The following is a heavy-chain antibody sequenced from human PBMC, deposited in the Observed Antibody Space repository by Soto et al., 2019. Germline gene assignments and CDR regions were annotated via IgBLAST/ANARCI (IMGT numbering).Heavy chain of an antibody. CDR2: IFGSGET. V-gene: IGHV4-4*07. Sequence: QVQLQESGPGLLKPSETLSLTCTVSGASMRNYYWSWIRQPAGKGLEWIGRIFGSGETYYNPSLKSRIILSVDLSKSQFSLELTSVTAVDTAVYFCVREGDYSDNNGYPLFDYWGQGTLVTVSP. CDR1: GASMRNYY. CDR3: VREGDYSDNNGYPLFDY. J-gene: IGHJ4*02. D-gene: IGHD3-22*01.